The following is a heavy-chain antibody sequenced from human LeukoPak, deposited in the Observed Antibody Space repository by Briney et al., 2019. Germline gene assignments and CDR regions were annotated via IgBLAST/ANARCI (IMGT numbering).Heavy chain of an antibody. D-gene: IGHD3-10*01. V-gene: IGHV3-53*01. J-gene: IGHJ6*03. Sequence: GGSLRLSCAASGFTFTTYAISWVRQAPGKGLEWVSVIYSGGSTYYADSVKGRFTISRDNSKNTLYLQMNSLRAEDTAVYYCARVASGSYYPHYYYYYYMDVWGKGTTVTVSS. CDR2: IYSGGST. CDR3: ARVASGSYYPHYYYYYYMDV. CDR1: GFTFTTYA.